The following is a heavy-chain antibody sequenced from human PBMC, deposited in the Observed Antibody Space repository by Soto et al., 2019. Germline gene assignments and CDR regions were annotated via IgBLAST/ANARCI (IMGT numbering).Heavy chain of an antibody. D-gene: IGHD6-19*01. Sequence: EVQLVESGGGLIQPGGSLRLSCAASGFTVSSNYMSWVRQAPGKGLEWVSVIYSGGSTYYADSVKGRFTISRDNSNNTLYLQMNSLRAEDTAVYYCAREGYSSGWYQWDYGMDVWGQGTTVTVSS. CDR2: IYSGGST. J-gene: IGHJ6*02. CDR3: AREGYSSGWYQWDYGMDV. CDR1: GFTVSSNY. V-gene: IGHV3-53*01.